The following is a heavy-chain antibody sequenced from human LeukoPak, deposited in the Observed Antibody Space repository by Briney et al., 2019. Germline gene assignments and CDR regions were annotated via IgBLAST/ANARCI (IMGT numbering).Heavy chain of an antibody. CDR2: ISGSGGST. CDR3: AKDAVTWYSSSWYYFDY. CDR1: GFTFSSYG. D-gene: IGHD6-13*01. Sequence: PGGSLRLSCAASGFTFSSYGMSWVRQAPGKGLEWVSAISGSGGSTYYADSVKGRFTISRDNSKNTLYLQMNSLRAEDTAVYYCAKDAVTWYSSSWYYFDYWGQGTLVTASS. J-gene: IGHJ4*02. V-gene: IGHV3-23*01.